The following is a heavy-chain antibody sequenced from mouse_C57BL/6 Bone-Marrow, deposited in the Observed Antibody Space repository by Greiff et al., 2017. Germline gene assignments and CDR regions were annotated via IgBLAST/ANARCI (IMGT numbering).Heavy chain of an antibody. D-gene: IGHD2-12*01. Sequence: QVQLQQSGAELMKPGASVKLSCTATGYTFTDYWIEWVKQRPGHGLEWIGEILTGRDSTNYDEKSKGKATFTADTSSNTAYMQLSSLTTEDSAIYYCAREVVMTDWYFEVWGTETTVTVSS. CDR1: GYTFTDYW. CDR2: ILTGRDST. V-gene: IGHV1-9*01. CDR3: AREVVMTDWYFEV. J-gene: IGHJ1*03.